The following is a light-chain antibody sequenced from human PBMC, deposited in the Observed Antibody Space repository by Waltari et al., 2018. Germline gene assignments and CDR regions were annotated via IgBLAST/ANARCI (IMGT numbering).Light chain of an antibody. Sequence: QSVLTQPPSASGTPGQRVTISCSGSSSNIGRNTVNWYQQLPGTAPKLLIYRNNERPTGVPVRCSGSMPGPPASLAISGLQSEDEADYYCAAWDDSLNGQVFGGGTKLTVL. V-gene: IGLV1-44*01. CDR3: AAWDDSLNGQV. CDR1: SSNIGRNT. CDR2: RNN. J-gene: IGLJ2*01.